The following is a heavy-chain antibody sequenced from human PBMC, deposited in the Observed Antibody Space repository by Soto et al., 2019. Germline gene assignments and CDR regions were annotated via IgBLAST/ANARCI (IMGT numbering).Heavy chain of an antibody. Sequence: ASVKVSCKASGYTFTSYGISWVRQAPGQGLEWMGWISAYNGNTNYAQKLQGRVTMTTDTSTSTAYMELRSLRSDDTAVYYCARDRSDFWSGYYLGYDPWGQGNLVTVSS. CDR2: ISAYNGNT. CDR3: ARDRSDFWSGYYLGYDP. V-gene: IGHV1-18*01. D-gene: IGHD3-3*01. CDR1: GYTFTSYG. J-gene: IGHJ5*02.